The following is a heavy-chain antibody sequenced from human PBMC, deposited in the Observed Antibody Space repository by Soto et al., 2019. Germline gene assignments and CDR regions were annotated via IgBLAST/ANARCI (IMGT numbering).Heavy chain of an antibody. V-gene: IGHV3-23*01. Sequence: EVQLLESGGGLVQPGGSLRLSCAASGFTFSSYAMNWVRQGPGKGLEWVSVISGSGGSTYYADSVKGRFTISRDNSKNPLYLQMNSLRAEDTAVYYCASRSSGWYFDYWVQGTLVTVSS. D-gene: IGHD6-19*01. J-gene: IGHJ4*02. CDR1: GFTFSSYA. CDR2: ISGSGGST. CDR3: ASRSSGWYFDY.